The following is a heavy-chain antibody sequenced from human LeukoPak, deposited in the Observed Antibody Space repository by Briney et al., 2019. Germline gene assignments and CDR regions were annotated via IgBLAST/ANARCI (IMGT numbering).Heavy chain of an antibody. CDR3: ARDGHFDILICYYQIDAFDI. D-gene: IGHD3-9*01. CDR1: SYSISSGYY. Sequence: PSETLSLTCTVSSYSISSGYYWGWIRQPPGKGLDWIGSIYHSGSTYYNPSLKSQVTISVDTSKNQFSLKLSSVAAADTAVYYCARDGHFDILICYYQIDAFDIWGQGKMVNGSS. V-gene: IGHV4-38-2*02. CDR2: IYHSGST. J-gene: IGHJ3*02.